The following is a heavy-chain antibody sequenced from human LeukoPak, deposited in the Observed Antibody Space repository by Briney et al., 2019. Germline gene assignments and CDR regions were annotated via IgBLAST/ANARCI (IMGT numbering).Heavy chain of an antibody. J-gene: IGHJ4*02. CDR1: GGSFSGYY. CDR2: INHSGST. D-gene: IGHD3-16*02. CDR3: ARGVSYDYVWGSYRSQTLDY. V-gene: IGHV4-34*01. Sequence: SSETLSLTCAVYGGSFSGYYWSWIRQPPGKGLEWIGEINHSGSTNYNPSLKSRVTISVDTSKNQFSLKLSSVTAADTAVYYCARGVSYDYVWGSYRSQTLDYWGQGTLVTVSS.